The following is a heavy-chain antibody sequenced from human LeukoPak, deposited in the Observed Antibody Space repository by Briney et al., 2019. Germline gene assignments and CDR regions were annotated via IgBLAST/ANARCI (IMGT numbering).Heavy chain of an antibody. CDR2: ISYDGSNE. J-gene: IGHJ4*02. Sequence: GGSLRLSCAASGFTFYTYSMNWVRQAPGKGLEWVAIISYDGSNEYYADSVKGRFTISRDNSKNTLYLQMNSLRAEDTAVYYCARHLSGITGYTYGRGIDYWGQGTLVTVSS. CDR1: GFTFYTYS. D-gene: IGHD5-18*01. CDR3: ARHLSGITGYTYGRGIDY. V-gene: IGHV3-30*03.